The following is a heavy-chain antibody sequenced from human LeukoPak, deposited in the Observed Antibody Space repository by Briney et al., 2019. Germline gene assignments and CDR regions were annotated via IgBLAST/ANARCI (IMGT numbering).Heavy chain of an antibody. J-gene: IGHJ6*03. CDR2: ISAYNGNT. D-gene: IGHD3-3*01. CDR1: GYTFTSYG. V-gene: IGHV1-18*01. Sequence: ASVKVSCKASGYTFTSYGISWVRQAPGQGLEWMGWISAYNGNTNYAQKLQGRVTMTTDTSTSAAYMELRSLRSDDTAVYYCARGPQSEDGSSSVSYYDFWSGYYPHYYYMDVWGKGTTVTVSS. CDR3: ARGPQSEDGSSSVSYYDFWSGYYPHYYYMDV.